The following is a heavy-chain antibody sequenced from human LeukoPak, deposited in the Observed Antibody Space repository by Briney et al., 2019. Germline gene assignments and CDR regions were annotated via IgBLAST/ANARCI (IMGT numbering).Heavy chain of an antibody. V-gene: IGHV3-23*01. Sequence: GGSLRLSCAASGFTFSSYGMSWLRQAPAKGLEGVSANSGSGGSTFYADSVKGRFTISRDNSKNTIYLQMNSLRAEDTGIYFCAKRSSTSSGYFDFWGRGALVTVSS. D-gene: IGHD3-22*01. CDR1: GFTFSSYG. CDR2: NSGSGGST. J-gene: IGHJ4*02. CDR3: AKRSSTSSGYFDF.